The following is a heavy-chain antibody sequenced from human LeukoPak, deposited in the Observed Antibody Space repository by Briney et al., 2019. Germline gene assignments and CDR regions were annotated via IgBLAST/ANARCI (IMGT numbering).Heavy chain of an antibody. CDR2: MNPNSGNT. CDR1: GYTFTSYG. Sequence: ASVKVSCKASGYTFTSYGINWVRQATGQGLEWMGWMNPNSGNTGYAQKFQGRVTITRNTSISTAYMELSSLRSEDTAVYYCARGARIAARVSDAFDIWGQGTMVTVSS. V-gene: IGHV1-8*03. CDR3: ARGARIAARVSDAFDI. D-gene: IGHD6-6*01. J-gene: IGHJ3*02.